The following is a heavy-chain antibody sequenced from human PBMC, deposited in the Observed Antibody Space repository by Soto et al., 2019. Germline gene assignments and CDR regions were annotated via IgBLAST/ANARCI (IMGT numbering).Heavy chain of an antibody. D-gene: IGHD3-22*01. CDR1: GFTFNIYS. J-gene: IGHJ4*02. CDR2: ISSRSSNI. V-gene: IGHV3-21*01. Sequence: PGGSLRLSCAASGFTFNIYSMNWFRQAPGKGLEWVSSISSRSSNIDYADSVKGRFTISRDNANNSLYPQMNNLSADDTAVYYCARDTKMLAPLIYMDHWGRGTLVTGYS. CDR3: ARDTKMLAPLIYMDH.